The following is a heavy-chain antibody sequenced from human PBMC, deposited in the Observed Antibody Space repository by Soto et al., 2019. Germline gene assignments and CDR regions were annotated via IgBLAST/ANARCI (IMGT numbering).Heavy chain of an antibody. CDR3: AREDSAVIALDC. V-gene: IGHV1-2*02. J-gene: IGHJ4*02. CDR2: INPNSGDA. Sequence: AAVKGSCTAAGYTVTGYAMHLLRHAPGQGLEWMGWINPNSGDATYAQKFQGRVTMTMDTSITTAYMELSSLSYDETALYYCAREDSAVIALDCWGKGTLVTIYS. CDR1: GYTVTGYA. D-gene: IGHD2-15*01.